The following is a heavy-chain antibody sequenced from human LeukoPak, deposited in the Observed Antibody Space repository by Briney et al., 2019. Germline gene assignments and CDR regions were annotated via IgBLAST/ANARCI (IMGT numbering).Heavy chain of an antibody. CDR1: GYTFTSYD. CDR2: MNPNSGNT. V-gene: IGHV1-8*01. Sequence: GASVKISCKASGYTFTSYDINWVRQATGQGLEWMGWMNPNSGNTGYAQKFQGRVTMTRNTSISTAYMELSSLRSEDTAVYYCARVGYGDHDFDYWGQGTLVTVSS. J-gene: IGHJ4*02. D-gene: IGHD4-17*01. CDR3: ARVGYGDHDFDY.